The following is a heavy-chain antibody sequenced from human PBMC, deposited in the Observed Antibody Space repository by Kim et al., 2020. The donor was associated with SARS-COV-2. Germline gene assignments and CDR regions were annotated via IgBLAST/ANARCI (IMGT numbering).Heavy chain of an antibody. CDR3: ARDRGDPSGYYDSSGPFDY. J-gene: IGHJ4*02. V-gene: IGHV4-31*03. CDR2: IYYSGST. D-gene: IGHD3-22*01. CDR1: GGSISSGGYY. Sequence: SETLSLTCTVSGGSISSGGYYWSWIRQHPGKGLEWIGYIYYSGSTYYNPSLKSRVTISVDTSKNQFSLKLSSVTAADTAVYYCARDRGDPSGYYDSSGPFDYWGQGTLVTVSS.